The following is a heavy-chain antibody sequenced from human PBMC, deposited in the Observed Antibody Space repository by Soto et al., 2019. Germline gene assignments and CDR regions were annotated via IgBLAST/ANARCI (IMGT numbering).Heavy chain of an antibody. CDR2: INPSGGST. Sequence: GASVKVSCKASGYTFTSYYMHWVRQAPGQGLEWMGIINPSGGSTRYAQKFQGRVTMTRDTSTSTVYMELSSLRSEDTAVYYCARGLIYDNSGYYFDYWGQGTLVTISS. D-gene: IGHD3-22*01. V-gene: IGHV1-46*01. CDR1: GYTFTSYY. CDR3: ARGLIYDNSGYYFDY. J-gene: IGHJ4*02.